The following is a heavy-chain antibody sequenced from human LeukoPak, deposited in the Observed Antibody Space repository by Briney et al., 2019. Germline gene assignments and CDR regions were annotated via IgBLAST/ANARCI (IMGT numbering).Heavy chain of an antibody. CDR1: GFTFSDYY. Sequence: GGSLRLSCAASGFTFSDYYMSWIRQAPGKGLEWVSYISSSGSTIYYADSVKGRFTISRDNAKNSLYLQMNSLRAEDTAVYYCARDGQAYSSSWYVYYYGMDVWGQGTTVTVSS. CDR2: ISSSGSTI. J-gene: IGHJ6*02. CDR3: ARDGQAYSSSWYVYYYGMDV. V-gene: IGHV3-11*01. D-gene: IGHD6-13*01.